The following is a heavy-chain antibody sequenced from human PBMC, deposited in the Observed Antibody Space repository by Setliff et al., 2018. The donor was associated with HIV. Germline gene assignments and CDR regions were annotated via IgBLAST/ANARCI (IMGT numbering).Heavy chain of an antibody. V-gene: IGHV6-1*01. CDR1: GDNVSSGTSA. J-gene: IGHJ3*02. CDR3: VRDRGISAFET. CDR2: TYYRSTWRF. Sequence: SQTPSLHCAISGDNVSSGTSAWSWIRQSPSRGLEWRGRTYYRSTWRFGYADSVRGRISIAPDTSQNQFSMQLKSVTPEGAAVYFCVRDRGISAFETWGQGTKVTVSS. D-gene: IGHD3-10*01.